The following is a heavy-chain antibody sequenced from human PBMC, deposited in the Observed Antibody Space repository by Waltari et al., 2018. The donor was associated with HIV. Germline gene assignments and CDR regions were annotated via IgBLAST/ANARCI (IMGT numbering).Heavy chain of an antibody. CDR3: AKPQGGWELLGDFEM. Sequence: EVQIVKSGRGLIQPGGSLRVSCADSGSSLSSNAMSWVRQGPGKGLEWVSVILGNGGTTSYEDSVKGRFTICRDNSKNTLYLQMNSLRADDTAVYYCAKPQGGWELLGDFEMWGQGTMVAVSS. CDR1: GSSLSSNA. D-gene: IGHD1-26*01. V-gene: IGHV3-23*04. CDR2: ILGNGGTT. J-gene: IGHJ3*02.